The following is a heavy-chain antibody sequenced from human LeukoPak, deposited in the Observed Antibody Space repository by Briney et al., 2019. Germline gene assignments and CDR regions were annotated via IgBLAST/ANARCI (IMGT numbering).Heavy chain of an antibody. CDR1: GGSFSGYY. CDR2: INHSGST. CDR3: ARVKREDTYGYGTNYYYMDV. D-gene: IGHD5-18*01. J-gene: IGHJ6*03. Sequence: PSETLSLTCAVYGGSFSGYYWSWIRQPPGKGLEWIGEINHSGSTNYNPSLKSRVTISVDTSKNQFSLKLSSVTAADTAVYYCARVKREDTYGYGTNYYYMDVWGKGTTVTVSS. V-gene: IGHV4-34*01.